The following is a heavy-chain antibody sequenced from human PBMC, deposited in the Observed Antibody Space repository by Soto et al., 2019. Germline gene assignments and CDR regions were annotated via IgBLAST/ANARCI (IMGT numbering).Heavy chain of an antibody. D-gene: IGHD3-22*01. J-gene: IGHJ6*02. Sequence: GGSLRLSCAASGFTFSSYTMHWVRQTPGKGLEWVADISYDGGDKYYVDYVKGRFTISRDNAKNSLYLQMNSLRAEDTAVYYCARFYYDSSGYLPSPYYYYYGMDVWGQGTTVTVSS. V-gene: IGHV3-30-3*01. CDR3: ARFYYDSSGYLPSPYYYYYGMDV. CDR2: ISYDGGDK. CDR1: GFTFSSYT.